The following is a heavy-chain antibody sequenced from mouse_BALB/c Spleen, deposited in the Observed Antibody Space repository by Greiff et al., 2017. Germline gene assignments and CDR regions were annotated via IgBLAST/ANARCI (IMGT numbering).Heavy chain of an antibody. CDR1: GFTFSSFG. D-gene: IGHD2-10*02. CDR2: ISSGSSTI. V-gene: IGHV5-17*02. CDR3: ARGGYGNFYWYFDV. J-gene: IGHJ1*01. Sequence: EVQLQESGGGLVQPGGSRKLSCAASGFTFSSFGMHWVRQAPEKGLEWVAYISSGSSTIYYADTVKGRFTISRDNPKNTLFLQMTSLRSEDTAMYYCARGGYGNFYWYFDVWGAGTTVTVSS.